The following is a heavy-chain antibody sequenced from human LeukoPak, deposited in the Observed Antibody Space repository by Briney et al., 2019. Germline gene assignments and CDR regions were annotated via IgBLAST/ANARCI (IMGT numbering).Heavy chain of an antibody. CDR1: GGSISSSSYY. D-gene: IGHD6-25*01. CDR2: IYYSGST. CDR3: ARGGGPDAFDI. Sequence: SETLSLTCTVSGGSISSSSYYWGWIRQPPGKGLEWIGSIYYSGSTYYNPSLKSRLTISLDTSKKQFSLKPTSVTAADTAVYFCARGGGPDAFDIWGQGTMVSVS. V-gene: IGHV4-39*07. J-gene: IGHJ3*02.